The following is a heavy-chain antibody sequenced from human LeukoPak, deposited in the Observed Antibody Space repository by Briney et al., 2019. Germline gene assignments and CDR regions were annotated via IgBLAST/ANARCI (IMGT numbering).Heavy chain of an antibody. CDR2: ISGSGGST. Sequence: GGSLRLSCAASGFTFSSYAMSWVRQAPGKGLEWVSAISGSGGSTYYADSVKGRFTISGDNSKNTLYLQMNSLRAEDTAVYYCAKDLIPWNSIVATVTFDYWGQGTLVTVSS. D-gene: IGHD5-12*01. V-gene: IGHV3-23*01. J-gene: IGHJ4*02. CDR1: GFTFSSYA. CDR3: AKDLIPWNSIVATVTFDY.